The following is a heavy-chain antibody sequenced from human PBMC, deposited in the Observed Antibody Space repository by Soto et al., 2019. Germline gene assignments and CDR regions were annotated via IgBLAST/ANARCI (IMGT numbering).Heavy chain of an antibody. Sequence: SETLSLTCTVSGGSISSSSYYWGWIRQPPGKGLEWIGSSYYSGSTYYNPSLKSRVTISVDTSKNQFSLKLSSVTAADTAVYYCARHYSGGGIVVVPAALNWFDPWGQGTLVTVSS. D-gene: IGHD2-2*01. CDR3: ARHYSGGGIVVVPAALNWFDP. CDR1: GGSISSSSYY. V-gene: IGHV4-39*01. J-gene: IGHJ5*02. CDR2: SYYSGST.